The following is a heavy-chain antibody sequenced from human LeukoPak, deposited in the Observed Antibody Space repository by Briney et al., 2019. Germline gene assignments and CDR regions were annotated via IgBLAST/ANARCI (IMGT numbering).Heavy chain of an antibody. CDR1: GFTFSNYW. V-gene: IGHV3-74*01. D-gene: IGHD6-13*01. Sequence: GGSLRLSCAASGFTFSNYWMHWVRQAPGKGLVWVSRINSDGINTSYADSVKGRFTISRDNSKNTLYLQMNSLRAEDTAVYYCARTFSSSWSPLFGYWGQGTLVTVSS. J-gene: IGHJ4*02. CDR2: INSDGINT. CDR3: ARTFSSSWSPLFGY.